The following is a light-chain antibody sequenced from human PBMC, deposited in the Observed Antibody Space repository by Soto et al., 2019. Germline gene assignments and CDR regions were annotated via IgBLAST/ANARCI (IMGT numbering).Light chain of an antibody. CDR3: LQDRNYPRT. Sequence: AIQMTQSPSSLSAFVGDRVTITCRASQDIRNELGWYQQKPGKAPKLLIYSASSLQSGVPSRFSGSGSGTHFTLTISRLQPEDFAAYYCLQDRNYPRTFGQGTKGAIK. V-gene: IGKV1-6*01. CDR1: QDIRNE. J-gene: IGKJ1*01. CDR2: SAS.